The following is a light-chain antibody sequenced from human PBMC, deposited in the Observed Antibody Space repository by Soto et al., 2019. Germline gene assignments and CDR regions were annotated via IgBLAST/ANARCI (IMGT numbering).Light chain of an antibody. CDR1: QGITNR. V-gene: IGKV1D-12*01. Sequence: DIQMTHSPSSVSASVLYIVTITFRAGQGITNRLALYQQKPGKAPKLLIYEASSLQSGVPSRISGSGSGTDFTLTIGSLQPEDFATYYCQKANSFPINFGQGTRLEIK. J-gene: IGKJ5*01. CDR2: EAS. CDR3: QKANSFPIN.